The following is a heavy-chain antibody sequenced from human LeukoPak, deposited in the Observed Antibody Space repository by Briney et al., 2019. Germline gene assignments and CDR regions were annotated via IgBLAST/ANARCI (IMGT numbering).Heavy chain of an antibody. D-gene: IGHD6-13*01. CDR2: INHSGST. V-gene: IGHV4-34*01. J-gene: IGHJ4*02. CDR3: ARRALWPAAAADY. CDR1: GGSFSGYY. Sequence: SETLSLTCAVYGGSFSGYYWSWIRQPPGKGLEWIGEINHSGSTNYNPSLKSRVTISVDTSKNQFSLKLSSVTAADTAVYYCARRALWPAAAADYWGQGTLVTVSS.